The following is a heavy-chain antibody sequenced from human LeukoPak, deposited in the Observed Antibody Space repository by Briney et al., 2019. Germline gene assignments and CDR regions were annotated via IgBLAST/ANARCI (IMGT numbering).Heavy chain of an antibody. CDR1: GFTFSSYW. V-gene: IGHV3-7*01. CDR3: ARGYGNYGY. D-gene: IGHD4-11*01. J-gene: IGHJ4*02. CDR2: INQDGSDK. Sequence: GGSLRLSCAASGFTFSSYWMSWVRQAPGKGLEWVANINQDGSDKYYVDSVEGRFTISRGNAKNSLYLQMNSLRAEDTAVYYCARGYGNYGYWGQGTLVTVSS.